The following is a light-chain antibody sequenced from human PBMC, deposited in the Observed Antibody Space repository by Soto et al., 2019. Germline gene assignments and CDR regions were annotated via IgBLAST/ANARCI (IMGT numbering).Light chain of an antibody. V-gene: IGLV2-14*01. J-gene: IGLJ2*01. Sequence: QSALTQPPAASGSPGQSVTISCTGTSNDVGGYHYVSWYQQYPGKVPKLIIYELSRRPSGTSNRFSGSRSGNTASLTISGLQVEDEAHYYCCAYTGDRNVLFGGGTKLTVL. CDR3: CAYTGDRNVL. CDR1: SNDVGGYHY. CDR2: ELS.